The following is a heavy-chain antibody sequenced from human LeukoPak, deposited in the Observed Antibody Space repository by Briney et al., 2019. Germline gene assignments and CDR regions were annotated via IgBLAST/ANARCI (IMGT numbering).Heavy chain of an antibody. CDR2: IIPIFGTA. CDR1: GYTFTSYA. CDR3: AARIAVAGTHAFDI. D-gene: IGHD6-19*01. V-gene: IGHV1-69*06. Sequence: ASVKVSCKASGYTFTSYAISWVRQAPGQGLEWMGGIIPIFGTANYAQKFQGRVTITADKSTSTAYMELSSLRSEDTAVYYCAARIAVAGTHAFDIWGQGTMVTVSS. J-gene: IGHJ3*02.